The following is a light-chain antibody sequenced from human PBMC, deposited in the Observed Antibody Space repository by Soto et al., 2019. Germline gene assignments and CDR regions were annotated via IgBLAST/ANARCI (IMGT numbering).Light chain of an antibody. CDR2: GAS. V-gene: IGKV3-15*01. CDR1: QSVSSN. CDR3: QQYTNWPPT. J-gene: IGKJ1*01. Sequence: EIVMTQSPATLSVSPGERATLSCRASQSVSSNLAWYQQKPGQAPRLLIYGASTRATGIPARFSGSGSGTEFPLAISSLQSEDFAVYYCQQYTNWPPTFGQGTKVEIK.